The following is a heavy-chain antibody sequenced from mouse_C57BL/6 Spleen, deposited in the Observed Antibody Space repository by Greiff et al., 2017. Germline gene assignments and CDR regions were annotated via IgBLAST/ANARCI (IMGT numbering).Heavy chain of an antibody. Sequence: QVQLQQSGAELVKPGASVKISCKASGYAFSSYWMNWVQQRPGKGLEWIGQICPGDGDTNYNGKFKGKATLTADKSSSTAYMQLSSLTSEDTAVYCCARYCGSSPYYAMDDWGQGTSVTVAS. J-gene: IGHJ4*01. CDR3: ARYCGSSPYYAMDD. CDR1: GYAFSSYW. D-gene: IGHD1-1*01. CDR2: ICPGDGDT. V-gene: IGHV1-80*01.